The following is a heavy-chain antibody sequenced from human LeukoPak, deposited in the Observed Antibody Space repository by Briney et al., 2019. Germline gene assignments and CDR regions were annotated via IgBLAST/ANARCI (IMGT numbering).Heavy chain of an antibody. V-gene: IGHV1-69*04. Sequence: SVKVSCKASGGTFSSYAISWVRQASGQGLEWMGRIIPILGIANYAQKFQGRVTITADKSTSTAYMELSSLRSEDTAVYYCARSYYYDSSGYSHWGQGTLVTVSS. CDR2: IIPILGIA. CDR3: ARSYYYDSSGYSH. D-gene: IGHD3-22*01. J-gene: IGHJ4*02. CDR1: GGTFSSYA.